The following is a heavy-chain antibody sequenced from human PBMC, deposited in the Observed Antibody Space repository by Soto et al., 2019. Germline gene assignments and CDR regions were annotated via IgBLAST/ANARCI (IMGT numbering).Heavy chain of an antibody. CDR3: ARRRITMVRGVFYFDY. J-gene: IGHJ4*02. CDR2: INHSGST. Sequence: SETLSLTCAVYGGSFSGYYWTWIRQPPGTGLEWIGEINHSGSTNYNPSLKSRVTISVDTSKNQFSLKLTSVTAADTAVYYCARRRITMVRGVFYFDYWGQGTLVTVSS. D-gene: IGHD3-10*01. V-gene: IGHV4-34*01. CDR1: GGSFSGYY.